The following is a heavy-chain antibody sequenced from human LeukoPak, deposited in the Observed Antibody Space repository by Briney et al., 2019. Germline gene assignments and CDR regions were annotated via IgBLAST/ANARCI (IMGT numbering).Heavy chain of an antibody. J-gene: IGHJ4*02. D-gene: IGHD3-22*01. CDR2: IIPIFGTA. CDR3: ASGYDSSGYYHY. CDR1: GGTFSSYA. V-gene: IGHV1-69*05. Sequence: SVNVSCKASGGTFSSYAISWVRQAPGQGREWMGGIIPIFGTANYAQKFQGRVTITTDESTSTAYMELSSLRSEDTAVYYCASGYDSSGYYHYWGQGTLVTVSS.